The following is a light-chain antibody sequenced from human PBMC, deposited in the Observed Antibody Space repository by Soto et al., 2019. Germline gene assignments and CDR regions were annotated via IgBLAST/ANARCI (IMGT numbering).Light chain of an antibody. CDR2: DAS. V-gene: IGKV1-33*01. Sequence: DIQMTQSPSSLSASVGDRVTITCQASQDITNYLNWYQQKPGKAPQLLIYDASNLETGVPSRFSGSGSGTDFTFTITNLQPEDFATYYCQQYVTVPPSFGQGTKLDIK. CDR1: QDITNY. J-gene: IGKJ2*01. CDR3: QQYVTVPPS.